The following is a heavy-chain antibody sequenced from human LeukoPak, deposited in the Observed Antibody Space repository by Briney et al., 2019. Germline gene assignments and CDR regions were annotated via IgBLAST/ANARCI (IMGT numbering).Heavy chain of an antibody. CDR2: IYYSGST. J-gene: IGHJ5*02. CDR3: AKFGVRGVISRVSNTVWNWFDP. V-gene: IGHV4-39*07. Sequence: PSETLSLTCTVSGGSISSSSYYWGWIRQPPGKGLEWIGSIYYSGSTFYNLSLQSRVTISVDTSKNQFSLKLSSVTAADTAVYYCAKFGVRGVISRVSNTVWNWFDPWGQGTLVTVSS. CDR1: GGSISSSSYY. D-gene: IGHD3-10*01.